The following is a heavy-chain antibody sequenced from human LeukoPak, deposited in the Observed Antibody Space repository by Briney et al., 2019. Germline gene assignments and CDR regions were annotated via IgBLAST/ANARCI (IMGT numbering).Heavy chain of an antibody. CDR3: AKDSSSASYFDY. V-gene: IGHV1-69*01. D-gene: IGHD3-22*01. J-gene: IGHJ4*02. Sequence: EASVKVSCKASGGTFSSYAISWVRQAPGQGLEWMGGIIPIFGTANYAQKFQGGVTITADESTSTAYMELSSLRAEDTAVYYCAKDSSSASYFDYWGQGTLVTVSS. CDR2: IIPIFGTA. CDR1: GGTFSSYA.